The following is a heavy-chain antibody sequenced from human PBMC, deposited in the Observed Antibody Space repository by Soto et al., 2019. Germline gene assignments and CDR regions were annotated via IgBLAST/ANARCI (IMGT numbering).Heavy chain of an antibody. J-gene: IGHJ4*02. CDR1: GGTFSSFV. V-gene: IGHV1-69*13. CDR2: NIPIFGTA. CDR3: ARAPILVGETTYENYFDY. D-gene: IGHD2-21*01. Sequence: SVKVSCKASGGTFSSFVISWVRQAPGQGLEWMGGNIPIFGTANYAQKFQGRVTIIADESTGTTYIELTSLRSEDTAVYYCARAPILVGETTYENYFDYWGQGTLVTVSS.